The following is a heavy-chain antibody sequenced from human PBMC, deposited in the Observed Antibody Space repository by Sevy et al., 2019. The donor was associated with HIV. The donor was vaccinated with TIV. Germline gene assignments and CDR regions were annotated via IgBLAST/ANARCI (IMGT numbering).Heavy chain of an antibody. V-gene: IGHV3-72*01. CDR1: GFTFSDHY. CDR2: SRNKADSYTT. CDR3: ATHAGIAAAGRVFDY. D-gene: IGHD6-13*01. Sequence: GGSLRLSCAASGFTFSDHYMEWVRQAPGKGLEWVGRSRNKADSYTTEYAASVKGRFTISRDDSKNSLYLLMNSLKTGDTAVYYCATHAGIAAAGRVFDYWGQGTLVTVSS. J-gene: IGHJ4*02.